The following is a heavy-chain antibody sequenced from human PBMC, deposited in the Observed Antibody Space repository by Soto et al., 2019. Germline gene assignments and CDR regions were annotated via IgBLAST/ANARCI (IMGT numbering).Heavy chain of an antibody. CDR1: GYTVTSYH. V-gene: IGHV1-46*01. CDR2: INPSGGST. Sequence: GVSVKVSCKASGYTVTSYHMNWVRQAPGQGLEWMGIINPSGGSTSYSEKFQGRVTMTCDASTSTVYMELSSLTSEDTAVYYCARGQLPYYYDSSGYEALDIWGQGTMVTVSS. CDR3: ARGQLPYYYDSSGYEALDI. D-gene: IGHD3-22*01. J-gene: IGHJ3*02.